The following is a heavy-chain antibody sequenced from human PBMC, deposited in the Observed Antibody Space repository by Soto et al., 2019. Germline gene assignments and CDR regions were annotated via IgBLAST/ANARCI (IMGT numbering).Heavy chain of an antibody. CDR1: GDSISTNNVA. Sequence: QVQLQQSGPGLVKPSQTLSLTCAISGDSISTNNVAWNWIRQSPSGGLEWLGRIGYTSKWYNDYAVSVRSRITINPDTSKNQFSLQLNSVTLDDTAVYYCARGKYSAFDYWGQGTLVTVSS. D-gene: IGHD5-18*01. CDR2: IGYTSKWYN. J-gene: IGHJ4*02. V-gene: IGHV6-1*01. CDR3: ARGKYSAFDY.